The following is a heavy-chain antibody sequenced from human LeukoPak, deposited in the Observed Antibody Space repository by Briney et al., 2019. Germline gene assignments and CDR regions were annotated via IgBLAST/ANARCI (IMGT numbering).Heavy chain of an antibody. D-gene: IGHD4-17*01. CDR2: ISSSSSI. J-gene: IGHJ4*02. V-gene: IGHV3-48*01. CDR1: GFMFNTHS. CDR3: ARDYYGDYALDY. Sequence: GGSLRLSCAASGFMFNTHSMNWVRQAPGKGLEWVPYISSSSSIYYADSVKGRFTISRDNAKNSLYLQMNSLRAEDTAVYYCARDYYGDYALDYWGQGTLVTVSS.